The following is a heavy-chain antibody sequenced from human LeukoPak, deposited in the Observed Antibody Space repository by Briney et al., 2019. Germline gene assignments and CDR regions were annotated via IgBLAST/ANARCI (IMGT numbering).Heavy chain of an antibody. J-gene: IGHJ5*02. Sequence: GGSLRLSCTASGFTLGDYAMSWVRQAPGKGLEWVGFIRSKSYRPTTQYAASLKSRFTISRYDSTSIPYLQLTSLKTEDTAVYYCTRAYTQLGFDPWGQGTLVTVSS. CDR1: GFTLGDYA. D-gene: IGHD2-2*01. V-gene: IGHV3-49*04. CDR2: IRSKSYRPTT. CDR3: TRAYTQLGFDP.